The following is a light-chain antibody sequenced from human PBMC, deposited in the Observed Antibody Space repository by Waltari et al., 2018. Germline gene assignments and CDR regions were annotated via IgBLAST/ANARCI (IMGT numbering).Light chain of an antibody. CDR3: SSYAGSSYV. Sequence: QSALTQPPSASGSLGQSVTISCTGTSSDGGNYNYVSWYQQHPANAHKLIIYDVNRRPSGVTDRFSGSKSGNTASLAVSGLQPEDEADYYCSSYAGSSYVFGTGTTVTVL. J-gene: IGLJ1*01. CDR2: DVN. CDR1: SSDGGNYNY. V-gene: IGLV2-8*01.